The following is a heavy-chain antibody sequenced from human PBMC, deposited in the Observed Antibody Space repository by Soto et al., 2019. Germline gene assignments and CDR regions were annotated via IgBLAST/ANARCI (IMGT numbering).Heavy chain of an antibody. CDR1: GFPFNNYW. CDR3: TRWNGFGDS. J-gene: IGHJ4*02. CDR2: IKEDGSEK. V-gene: IGHV3-7*03. D-gene: IGHD1-1*01. Sequence: GGSLRLSCVASGFPFNNYWMNWVRQTPDRGLEWVAIIKEDGSEKYFVESVRGRFTISREDSRNTVYLQMDSLGVEDTAVYYCTRWNGFGDSWGQGTLVTVSS.